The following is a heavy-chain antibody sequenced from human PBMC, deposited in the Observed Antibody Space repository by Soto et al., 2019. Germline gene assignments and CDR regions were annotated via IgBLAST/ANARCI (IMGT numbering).Heavy chain of an antibody. Sequence: SETLSLTCTVSGGSISSYYWSWIRQPPGKGLEWIGYIYYSGSTNYSPSLKSRVTISVDTSKNQFSLKLSSVTAADTAVYYFARGLRYFDWSPWFDPWGQGTLVTVSS. CDR3: ARGLRYFDWSPWFDP. CDR2: IYYSGST. V-gene: IGHV4-59*01. CDR1: GGSISSYY. J-gene: IGHJ5*02. D-gene: IGHD3-9*01.